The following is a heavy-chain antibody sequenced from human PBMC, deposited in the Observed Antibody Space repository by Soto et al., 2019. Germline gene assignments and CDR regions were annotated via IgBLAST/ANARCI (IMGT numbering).Heavy chain of an antibody. D-gene: IGHD6-13*01. CDR3: AKDQGIAASHGID. CDR2: IANDGSDK. V-gene: IGHV3-30*18. J-gene: IGHJ3*01. CDR1: GFTFNNYG. Sequence: QVQLVESGGGVVQPGRSLRLSCAASGFTFNNYGMHWVRQAPGKGLEWVATIANDGSDKYYADSVKGRLTISRDNSKNTVYLQMNRLRADETAVYYCAKDQGIAASHGIDWGQGTMVTVSS.